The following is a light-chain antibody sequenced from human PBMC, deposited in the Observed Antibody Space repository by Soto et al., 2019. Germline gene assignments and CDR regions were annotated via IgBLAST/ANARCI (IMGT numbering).Light chain of an antibody. CDR2: GAS. V-gene: IGKV3-20*01. Sequence: EVVLTQSPATLSLSPGERATLSCRANQSVSANYLAWYQQKPGQAPRLLIYGASSRATAIPDRFSGSGSGTDSTLTISRLEPEDFAVFYCHQYGSSPFTFGPGTKVDIK. CDR3: HQYGSSPFT. J-gene: IGKJ3*01. CDR1: QSVSANY.